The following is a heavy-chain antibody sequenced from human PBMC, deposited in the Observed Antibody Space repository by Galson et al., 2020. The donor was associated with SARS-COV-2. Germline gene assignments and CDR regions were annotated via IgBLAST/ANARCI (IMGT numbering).Heavy chain of an antibody. Sequence: ETSETLSLTCTVSGGSISSSSYYWGWIRQPPGKGLEWIGSIYYSGSTYYNPSLKSRVTISVDTSKNQFSLKLSSVTAADTAVYYCARGRTIFGVVYYYYGMDVWGQGTTVTGSS. CDR2: IYYSGST. J-gene: IGHJ6*02. D-gene: IGHD3-3*01. CDR3: ARGRTIFGVVYYYYGMDV. V-gene: IGHV4-39*01. CDR1: GGSISSSSYY.